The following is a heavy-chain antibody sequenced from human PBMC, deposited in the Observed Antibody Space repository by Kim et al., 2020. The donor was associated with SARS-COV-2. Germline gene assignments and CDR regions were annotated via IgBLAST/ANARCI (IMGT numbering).Heavy chain of an antibody. V-gene: IGHV3-30*18. CDR2: ISDDGTNR. CDR1: GFSFSKYG. Sequence: GGSLRLSCTASGFSFSKYGMHWVRQAPGEGLEWVTFISDDGTNRKYGDSVKGRFTISRDNSKNTLYLQMDSLRTEDTAVYYCSKDNVYRYYGSGSYGYWGQGTLVTVSS. J-gene: IGHJ4*02. D-gene: IGHD3-10*01. CDR3: SKDNVYRYYGSGSYGY.